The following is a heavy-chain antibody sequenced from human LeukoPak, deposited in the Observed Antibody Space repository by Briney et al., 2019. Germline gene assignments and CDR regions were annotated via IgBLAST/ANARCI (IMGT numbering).Heavy chain of an antibody. J-gene: IGHJ6*02. CDR2: ISYDGSNK. CDR3: AKGGYCSSTSCYLWDYYYYGMDV. D-gene: IGHD2-2*01. V-gene: IGHV3-30*18. CDR1: GFTFSSYG. Sequence: PGGSLRLSCAASGFTFSSYGMHWVRQAPGKGLEWVAVISYDGSNKYYADSVKGRFTISRDNSKNTLYLQMNSLRAEDTAVYYCAKGGYCSSTSCYLWDYYYYGMDVWGQGATVTVSS.